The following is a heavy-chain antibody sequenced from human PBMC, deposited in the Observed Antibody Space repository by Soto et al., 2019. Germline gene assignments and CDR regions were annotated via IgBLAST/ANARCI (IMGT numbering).Heavy chain of an antibody. J-gene: IGHJ6*02. CDR3: ARQGMVRGKSMDV. Sequence: PGESLKISCKGSGYNFANYWIGWVRQMPGKGLEWMGIIYPGDSDTRYSPSFQGQVTISADKSISTAYLQWSSLKASDTAMYYCARQGMVRGKSMDVWGQGTTVTVSS. V-gene: IGHV5-51*01. D-gene: IGHD3-10*01. CDR1: GYNFANYW. CDR2: IYPGDSDT.